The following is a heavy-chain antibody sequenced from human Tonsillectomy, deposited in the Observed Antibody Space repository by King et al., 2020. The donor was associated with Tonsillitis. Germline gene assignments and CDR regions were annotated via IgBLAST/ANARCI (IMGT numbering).Heavy chain of an antibody. Sequence: VQLVESGGGLVQPGGSLRLSCAASGFTVSSNYMSWVRQAPGKGLEWVSVIYSGGSTYYADSVKGRFTISRDNSKNTLYLQMNSLRAEDTAVYYCARANTYYDILTGFYYYYGMDVWGQGTTDTVSS. CDR3: ARANTYYDILTGFYYYYGMDV. J-gene: IGHJ6*02. CDR1: GFTVSSNY. CDR2: IYSGGST. V-gene: IGHV3-66*01. D-gene: IGHD3-9*01.